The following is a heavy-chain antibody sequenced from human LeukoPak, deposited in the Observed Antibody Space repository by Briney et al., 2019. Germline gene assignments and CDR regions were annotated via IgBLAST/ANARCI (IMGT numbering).Heavy chain of an antibody. J-gene: IGHJ6*03. V-gene: IGHV4-4*07. CDR2: IYTSGST. Sequence: SETLSLTCTVSGGSISSYYWSWIRQPAGKGLEWIGRIYTSGSTNYNPSLKSRVTISVDKSKNQFSLKLSSVTAADTAVYYCARGGAVAGTRGSYYYYYYYMDVWGEGTTVTVSS. D-gene: IGHD6-19*01. CDR1: GGSISSYY. CDR3: ARGGAVAGTRGSYYYYYYYMDV.